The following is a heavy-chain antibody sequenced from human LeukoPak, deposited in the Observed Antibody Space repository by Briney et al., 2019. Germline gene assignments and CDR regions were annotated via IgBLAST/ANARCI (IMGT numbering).Heavy chain of an antibody. V-gene: IGHV1-2*02. CDR2: INPNSGGT. D-gene: IGHD6-19*01. CDR1: GYTFTGYY. J-gene: IGHJ4*02. CDR3: ARDRQWLVRPLYYFDY. Sequence: GASVKVSCKASGYTFTGYYMHWVRQAPGQGLEWMGWINPNSGGTNYAQKFQGRVTMTRDTSISTAYMELSRLRSDDTAVYYCARDRQWLVRPLYYFDYWGQGTLVTVSS.